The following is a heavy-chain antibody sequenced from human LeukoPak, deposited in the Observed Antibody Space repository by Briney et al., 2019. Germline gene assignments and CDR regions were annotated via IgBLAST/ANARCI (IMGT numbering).Heavy chain of an antibody. J-gene: IGHJ4*02. CDR3: ARDAGGGYTVYFDH. CDR2: IYSSGST. V-gene: IGHV4-4*07. Sequence: SETLSLTCTVSGGSISNYFWSWIRQPAGKGLEWIGRIYSSGSTTYNPSLKSRVTMSVDTSKNQFSLKVNSVTAADTAMYYCARDAGGGYTVYFDHWGQGTLVTVSS. D-gene: IGHD5-12*01. CDR1: GGSISNYF.